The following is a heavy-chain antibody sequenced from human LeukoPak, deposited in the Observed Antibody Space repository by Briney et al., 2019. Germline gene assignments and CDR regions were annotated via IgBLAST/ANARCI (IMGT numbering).Heavy chain of an antibody. V-gene: IGHV4-59*01. CDR3: ASLGRTGASTNFDY. CDR1: GGSISSYY. D-gene: IGHD7-27*01. Sequence: SETLSLTCTVSGGSISSYYWSWIRQPPGKGLEWIGYIYYSGSTNYNPSLKSRVTISVDTSKNQFSLKLSSVTAADTAVYYCASLGRTGASTNFDYWGQGTLVTVSS. J-gene: IGHJ4*02. CDR2: IYYSGST.